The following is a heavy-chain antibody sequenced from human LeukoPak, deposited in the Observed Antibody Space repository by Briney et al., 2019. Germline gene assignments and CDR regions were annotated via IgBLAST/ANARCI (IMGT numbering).Heavy chain of an antibody. CDR2: FDPEDGET. V-gene: IGHV1-24*01. CDR1: GYTLTELS. CDR3: ARDYSNYVFPLLGYYYYYMDV. Sequence: ASVKVSCKVSGYTLTELSMHWVRQAPGKGLEWMGGFDPEDGETIYAQKFQGRVTMTEDTSTDTAYMELSRLRSDDTAVYYCARDYSNYVFPLLGYYYYYMDVWGKGTTVTVSS. J-gene: IGHJ6*03. D-gene: IGHD4-11*01.